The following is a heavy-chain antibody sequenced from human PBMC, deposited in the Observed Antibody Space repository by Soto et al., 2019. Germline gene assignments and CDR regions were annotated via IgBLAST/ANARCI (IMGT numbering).Heavy chain of an antibody. V-gene: IGHV1-2*02. CDR1: GYTFTGYY. CDR3: ARDGEAAGNGDYYYGMDV. Sequence: GASVKVSCKASGYTFTGYYMHWLRQAPGQGLEWMGWINPNSGGTNYAQKFQGRVTMTRDTSISTAYMELSRLRSDDTAVYYCARDGEAAGNGDYYYGMDVWGQGTTVTVSS. D-gene: IGHD6-13*01. J-gene: IGHJ6*02. CDR2: INPNSGGT.